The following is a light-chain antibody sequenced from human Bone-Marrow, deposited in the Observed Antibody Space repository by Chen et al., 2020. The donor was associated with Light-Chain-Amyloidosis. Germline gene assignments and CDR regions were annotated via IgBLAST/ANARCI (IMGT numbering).Light chain of an antibody. Sequence: EIMMTQSPATLSVSPGARATLSCRASQSVSSNLAWDQQKPGQAPRLLIYDASTRATGIPARFSGSGSGTEFTLTISSLQSEDFAVYYCQQYNNWPPLFGGGTKVEIK. V-gene: IGKV3-15*01. J-gene: IGKJ4*01. CDR3: QQYNNWPPL. CDR2: DAS. CDR1: QSVSSN.